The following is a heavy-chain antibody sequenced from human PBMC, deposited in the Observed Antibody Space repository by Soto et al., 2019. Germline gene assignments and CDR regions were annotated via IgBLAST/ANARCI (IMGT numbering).Heavy chain of an antibody. CDR2: MNPNSGNT. Sequence: QIHLVQSGAEVKKPGTSVKVSCKASGYTFTSYDINWVRQATGQGLEWVGWMNPNSGNTGYAQKFQGRVTMTRNTSITTAYMELSSLTSEDTAVYYCARRWEVPAATIDYWGQGTLVTVSS. CDR3: ARRWEVPAATIDY. CDR1: GYTFTSYD. D-gene: IGHD2-2*01. J-gene: IGHJ4*02. V-gene: IGHV1-8*01.